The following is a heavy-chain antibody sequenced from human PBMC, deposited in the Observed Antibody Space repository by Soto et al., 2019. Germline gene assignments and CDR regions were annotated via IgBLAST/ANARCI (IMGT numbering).Heavy chain of an antibody. CDR1: GGSITTSDYS. D-gene: IGHD3-3*01. V-gene: IGHV4-30-2*01. CDR3: VRERTIFGVAPGGGVDV. CDR2: IYHTGTT. Sequence: SETLSLTCAVSGGSITTSDYSWSWIRQPPGRGLEWIGSIYHTGTTHYIPSLKSRVAMSLDKSKNQFSLDLTSMTAADTAVYYCVRERTIFGVAPGGGVDVWGRGTTVTVSS. J-gene: IGHJ6*02.